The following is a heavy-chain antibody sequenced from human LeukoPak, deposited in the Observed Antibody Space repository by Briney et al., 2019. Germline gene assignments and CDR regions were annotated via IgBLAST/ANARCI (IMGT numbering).Heavy chain of an antibody. CDR2: NYYSGST. J-gene: IGHJ4*02. CDR1: DGSISRSSYY. V-gene: IGHV4-39*01. CDR3: ASGPRPFDY. Sequence: SETLSLTCSVSDGSISRSSYYWGWIRQPPGKGLEWIGSNYYSGSTYYNPSLKSRVTISVDTSKNQFSLKLSSVTAEDTAVYYCASGPRPFDYWGQGTLVTVSS.